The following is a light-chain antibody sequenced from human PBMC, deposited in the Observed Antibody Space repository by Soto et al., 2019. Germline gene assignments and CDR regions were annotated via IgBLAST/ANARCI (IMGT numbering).Light chain of an antibody. CDR3: SSFASSATLV. J-gene: IGLJ3*02. V-gene: IGLV2-18*02. CDR2: EVS. CDR1: SSDIGYHNR. Sequence: QSALTQPPSVSGSPGQSVTISCTGTSSDIGYHNRVSWYQQPPGTAPKLMIYEVSTRYSGVPDRFSGSKTGNTASLTNSGLHAEDEADYYCSSFASSATLVFAGGTKLTVL.